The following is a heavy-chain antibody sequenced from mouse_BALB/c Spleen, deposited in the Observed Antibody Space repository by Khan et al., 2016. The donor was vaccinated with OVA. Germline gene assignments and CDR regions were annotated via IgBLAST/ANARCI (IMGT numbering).Heavy chain of an antibody. V-gene: IGHV3-8*02. J-gene: IGHJ3*01. CDR1: GDSITSGY. D-gene: IGHD1-1*01. Sequence: EMELVESGPSLVQPSQTLSLTCSVTGDSITSGYWNWIRKFPGKKLEFMGYISYSGSTYNNPYHIGRISVTRDTSKNQYFLQWNSVTTEDTATSYCARYLHYYGSSPWFPYWDQGTLVTVSA. CDR3: ARYLHYYGSSPWFPY. CDR2: ISYSGST.